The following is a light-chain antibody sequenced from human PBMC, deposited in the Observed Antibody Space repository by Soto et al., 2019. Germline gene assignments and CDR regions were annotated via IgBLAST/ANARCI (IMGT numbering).Light chain of an antibody. CDR3: QQFNKWPRT. Sequence: EIVMTQSPASLSVSPGERVTLSCRASQSVRSELAWYQQKSGQPPRLLIYGASTRATGIPARFSGSGSGTEFTLTINDLQSEDFAVYYCQQFNKWPRTFGQGTRVEIK. CDR2: GAS. J-gene: IGKJ1*01. CDR1: QSVRSE. V-gene: IGKV3-15*01.